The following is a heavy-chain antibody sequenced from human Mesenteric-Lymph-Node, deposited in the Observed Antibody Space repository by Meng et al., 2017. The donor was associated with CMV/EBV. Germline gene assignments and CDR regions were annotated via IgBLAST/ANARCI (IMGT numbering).Heavy chain of an antibody. V-gene: IGHV3-30*02. CDR2: IRYDGSNK. CDR3: ARDTRGRAPLSGSYYPRTFDP. Sequence: GESLKISCAASGFTFSSYGMHWVRQAPGKGLEWVAFIRYDGSNKYYADSVKGRFTISRDNSKNTLYLQMNSLRAEDTAVYYCARDTRGRAPLSGSYYPRTFDPWGQGTLVTVSS. D-gene: IGHD1-26*01. J-gene: IGHJ5*02. CDR1: GFTFSSYG.